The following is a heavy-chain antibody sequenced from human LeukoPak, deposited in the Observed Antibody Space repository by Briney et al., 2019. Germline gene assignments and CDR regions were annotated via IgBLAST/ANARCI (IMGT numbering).Heavy chain of an antibody. Sequence: PGGSLRLSCAASGFTFSSYGMHWVRQAPGKGLEWVAFIRYDGSNKYYADSVKGRFTISRDNAKNSLFLQMNNLRVDDSAVYYCAREYTAMAYDYWGQGNLVTVSS. CDR3: AREYTAMAYDY. D-gene: IGHD5-18*01. V-gene: IGHV3-30*02. J-gene: IGHJ4*02. CDR2: IRYDGSNK. CDR1: GFTFSSYG.